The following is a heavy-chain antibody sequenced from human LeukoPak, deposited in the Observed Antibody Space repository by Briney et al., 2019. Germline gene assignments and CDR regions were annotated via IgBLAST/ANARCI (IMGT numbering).Heavy chain of an antibody. CDR2: TYYRSKWYN. CDR1: GDSVSSNSAA. J-gene: IGHJ4*02. CDR3: ARLVGTYCSSTTCYARSYFDY. V-gene: IGHV6-1*01. Sequence: SQTLSLTCAISGDSVSSNSAAWNWIRQSPSRGLEWLGRTYYRSKWYNDYAVSVKSRITINPDTSKNQFSLQLNSVTPEDTAVYYCARLVGTYCSSTTCYARSYFDYWGQGTLVTVSS. D-gene: IGHD2-2*01.